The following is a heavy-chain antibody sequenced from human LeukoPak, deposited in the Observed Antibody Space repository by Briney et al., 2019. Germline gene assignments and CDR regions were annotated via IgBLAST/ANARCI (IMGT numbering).Heavy chain of an antibody. CDR1: TFTFSRYG. Sequence: PGGSLGLSCAASTFTFSRYGMHWVRQAPGKGLEWVASIRYDGSNKYYADSAKGRFTISRDNSKNTLYLQMSSLRGEDTAVYYCAKDDEYDSSGFYAAPPHYYMDVWGKGTTVTVSS. V-gene: IGHV3-30*02. CDR2: IRYDGSNK. J-gene: IGHJ6*03. D-gene: IGHD3-22*01. CDR3: AKDDEYDSSGFYAAPPHYYMDV.